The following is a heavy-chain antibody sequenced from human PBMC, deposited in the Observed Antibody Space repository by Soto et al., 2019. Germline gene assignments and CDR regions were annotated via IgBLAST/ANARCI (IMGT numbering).Heavy chain of an antibody. CDR3: AKSTGCSGGICN. CDR1: GFTFSSSA. D-gene: IGHD2-15*01. Sequence: GGTLTLPCAASGFTFSSSAITWVRQAPGKGLEWVSAITVSGGGTYYADPVKGRFAISSDNSKNNLYLQMDSLRAGDTAVYYCAKSTGCSGGICNWGQGTQVTVSS. V-gene: IGHV3-23*01. CDR2: ITVSGGGT. J-gene: IGHJ4*02.